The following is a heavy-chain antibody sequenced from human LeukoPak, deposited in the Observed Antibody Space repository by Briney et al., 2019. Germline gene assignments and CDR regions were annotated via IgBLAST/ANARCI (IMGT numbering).Heavy chain of an antibody. CDR2: IYPGDSDT. CDR1: GYSFTSYW. D-gene: IGHD6-13*01. CDR3: ARQIGVAAAGGAFDI. V-gene: IGHV5-51*01. J-gene: IGHJ3*02. Sequence: GESLKISCKGSGYSFTSYWIGWVRQMPGKGLEWMGIIYPGDSDTRYSPSFQGQVTISADKSISTAYLQWSSLKASDTAMYYCARQIGVAAAGGAFDIWGQGTMVTVYS.